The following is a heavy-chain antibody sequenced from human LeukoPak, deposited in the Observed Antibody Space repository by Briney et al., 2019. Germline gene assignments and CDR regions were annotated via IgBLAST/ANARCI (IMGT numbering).Heavy chain of an antibody. Sequence: ASVKVSCKASGYTFTSYGISWVRQAPGQGLEWMGWVSAYNGNTNYAQKLQGRVTMTTDTSTSTAYMELRSLRSDDTAVYYCARERHYDILTGYFPFDYWGQGTLVTVSS. CDR2: VSAYNGNT. D-gene: IGHD3-9*01. V-gene: IGHV1-18*01. CDR1: GYTFTSYG. CDR3: ARERHYDILTGYFPFDY. J-gene: IGHJ4*02.